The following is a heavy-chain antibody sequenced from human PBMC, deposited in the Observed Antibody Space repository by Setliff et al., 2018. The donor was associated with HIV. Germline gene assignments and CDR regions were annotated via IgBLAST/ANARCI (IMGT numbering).Heavy chain of an antibody. V-gene: IGHV3-15*01. J-gene: IGHJ6*04. CDR1: GFTFSNAW. D-gene: IGHD3-9*01. Sequence: GGSLRLSCAASGFTFSNAWMSWVRQAPGKGLEWVGRIKSKTDGGTTDYAAPVKGRFTISRDDSKNTLYLQMNSLKTEDTAMYYCVREGWSLLRYFDWLLSYMDVWGKGTTVTVSS. CDR3: VREGWSLLRYFDWLLSYMDV. CDR2: IKSKTDGGTT.